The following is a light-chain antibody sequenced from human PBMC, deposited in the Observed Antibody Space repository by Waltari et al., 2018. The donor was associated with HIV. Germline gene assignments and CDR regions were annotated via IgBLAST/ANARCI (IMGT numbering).Light chain of an antibody. CDR1: TNHVGTYTH. Sequence: PALTQPASVSGSPGQSTTIPCTETTNHVGTYTHVPWYQQHPGKAPKLVIYDVSNRPSGVSDRFSGSKSGNTASLTISGLQAEDEADYYCSSFTSSSTYVFGTGTKVTVL. J-gene: IGLJ1*01. CDR2: DVS. V-gene: IGLV2-14*03. CDR3: SSFTSSSTYV.